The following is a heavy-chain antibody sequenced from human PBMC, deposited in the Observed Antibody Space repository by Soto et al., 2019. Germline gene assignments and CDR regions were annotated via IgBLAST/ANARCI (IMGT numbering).Heavy chain of an antibody. Sequence: VPLVESGGGSVQPGGSLRLSCVASGITFSGFWMHWVRQVPGKGLVWVARVDSGGSGTSYADFVKGRFTISRDNAKNTLSLQLDSLRVADTAVYYCATVFEHWGQGIPVTVSS. CDR1: GITFSGFW. CDR2: VDSGGSGT. V-gene: IGHV3-74*01. J-gene: IGHJ4*02. CDR3: ATVFEH.